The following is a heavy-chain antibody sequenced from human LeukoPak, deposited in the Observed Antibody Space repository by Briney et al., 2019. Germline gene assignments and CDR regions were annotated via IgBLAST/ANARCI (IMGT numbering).Heavy chain of an antibody. D-gene: IGHD5-12*01. V-gene: IGHV4-59*01. J-gene: IGHJ4*02. Sequence: PSETLSLTCTVSGGSISFYYWSWIRQPPGKGLEWIGNIYYSGSTNYNPSLKCRVTISVDTSKNQFSLKLSSVTAADTALFYCARLGGGYAFFDYWGQGTLVTVSS. CDR1: GGSISFYY. CDR2: IYYSGST. CDR3: ARLGGGYAFFDY.